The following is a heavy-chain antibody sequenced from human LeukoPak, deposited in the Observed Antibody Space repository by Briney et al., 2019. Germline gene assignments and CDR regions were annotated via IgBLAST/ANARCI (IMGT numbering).Heavy chain of an antibody. J-gene: IGHJ4*02. CDR1: GGSISSSNW. V-gene: IGHV4-4*02. CDR3: ASLYSGARTQTLTTFGY. CDR2: IYHSGST. Sequence: SETLSLTCAVSGGSISSSNWWSWVRQPPGKGLEWIGEIYHSGSTNYNPSLKSRVTISVDKSKNQFSLKLSSVTAADTAVYYCASLYSGARTQTLTTFGYWGQGTLVTVSS. D-gene: IGHD5-12*01.